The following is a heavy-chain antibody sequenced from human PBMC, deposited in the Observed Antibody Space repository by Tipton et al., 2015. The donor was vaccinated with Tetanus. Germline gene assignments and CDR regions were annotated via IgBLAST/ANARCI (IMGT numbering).Heavy chain of an antibody. CDR2: ITSSSSTI. CDR1: GFIFSSCG. V-gene: IGHV3-48*02. D-gene: IGHD6-13*01. Sequence: SLRLSCAASGFIFSSCGMSWVRQAPGKGLEWVSYITSSSSTIYYADSVKGRFTISRDNAKNSLYLQMNSLRDDDTAVYYCARAFFAAATSWGQGTLVTVSS. J-gene: IGHJ5*02. CDR3: ARAFFAAATS.